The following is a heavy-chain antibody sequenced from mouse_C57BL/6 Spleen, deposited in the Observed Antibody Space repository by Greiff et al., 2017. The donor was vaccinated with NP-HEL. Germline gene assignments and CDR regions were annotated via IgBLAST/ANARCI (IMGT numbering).Heavy chain of an antibody. J-gene: IGHJ3*01. D-gene: IGHD4-1*01. CDR3: ARQLTGAWFAY. CDR1: GFTFSSYT. V-gene: IGHV5-9*01. CDR2: ISGGGGNT. Sequence: EVNVVESGGGLVKPGGSLKLSCAASGFTFSSYTMSWVRQTPEKRLEWVATISGGGGNTYYPDSVKGRFTISRDNAKNTLYLQMSSLRSEDTALYYCARQLTGAWFAYWGQGTLVTVSA.